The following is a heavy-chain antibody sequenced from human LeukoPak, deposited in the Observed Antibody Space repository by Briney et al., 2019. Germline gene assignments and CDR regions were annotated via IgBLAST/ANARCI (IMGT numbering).Heavy chain of an antibody. CDR2: INGDGSRS. CDR1: GFTFTTYW. Sequence: GGSLRLSCAASGFTFTTYWMHWVRQAPGKGLVWVSRINGDGSRSNYADSVKGRFTISRDNARNTLDLQMNSLRGEDTALYYCARTSPTSHFDFWGQGTLVTVSS. D-gene: IGHD3-16*01. V-gene: IGHV3-74*01. CDR3: ARTSPTSHFDF. J-gene: IGHJ4*02.